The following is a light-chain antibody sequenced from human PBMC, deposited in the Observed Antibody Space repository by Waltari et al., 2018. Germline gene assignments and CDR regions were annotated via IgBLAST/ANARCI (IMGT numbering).Light chain of an antibody. CDR2: WAS. CDR1: QSILSSSNNKNY. J-gene: IGKJ4*01. CDR3: HQYYSSLLT. V-gene: IGKV4-1*01. Sequence: DIVMTQSPDSLAVSLGERATINCKSSQSILSSSNNKNYLAWFQQKPVQPPRLLIYWASTRESGVPDRFSGSGSGADFTLTINNLQAEDVALYYCHQYYSSLLTFGGGTKVEIK.